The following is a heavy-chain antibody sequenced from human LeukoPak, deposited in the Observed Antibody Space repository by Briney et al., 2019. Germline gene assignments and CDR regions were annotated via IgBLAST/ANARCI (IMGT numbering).Heavy chain of an antibody. Sequence: SETLSLTCTVSGGSISSYYWSWIRQPPGKGLEWIGYIYYSGSTNYNPSLKSRVTISVDTSKNQFSLKLSSVTAADTAVYYCARGPSSSLGPFDYWGQGTLVTVSS. CDR1: GGSISSYY. CDR3: ARGPSSSLGPFDY. CDR2: IYYSGST. V-gene: IGHV4-59*01. D-gene: IGHD2-2*01. J-gene: IGHJ4*02.